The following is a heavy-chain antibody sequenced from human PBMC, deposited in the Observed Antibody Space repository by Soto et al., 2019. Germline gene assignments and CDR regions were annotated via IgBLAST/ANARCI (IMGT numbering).Heavy chain of an antibody. J-gene: IGHJ4*02. CDR3: AKGPPPLRSSGIYFDY. CDR1: GGSISSGGYS. CDR2: IYHSGST. V-gene: IGHV4-30-2*01. Sequence: QLQLQESGSGLVKPSQTLSLTCAVSGGSISSGGYSWSWIRQPPGKGLEWIGYIYHSGSTYYNPYPKGRVTNTRGRAKDPVPPEAGPGTPGDTAVEFWAKGPPPLRSSGIYFDYWGQGTLVTVSS.